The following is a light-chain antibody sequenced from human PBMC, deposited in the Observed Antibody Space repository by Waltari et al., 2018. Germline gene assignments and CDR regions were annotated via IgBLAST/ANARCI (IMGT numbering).Light chain of an antibody. V-gene: IGKV1-9*01. CDR1: QGLSKF. J-gene: IGKJ5*01. CDR3: QQLNSYPIT. Sequence: IHLTRSPSSLPAHLGDRVTTTCRASQGLSKFLAWYQQKPGKAPKVLIYAASTLQSGVPSRFSGSGSGTDFTLTISSLQPEDFATYYCQQLNSYPITFGQGTRLEIK. CDR2: AAS.